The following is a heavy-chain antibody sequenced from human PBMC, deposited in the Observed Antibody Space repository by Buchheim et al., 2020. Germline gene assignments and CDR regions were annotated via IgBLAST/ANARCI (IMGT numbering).Heavy chain of an antibody. CDR1: GGSFSGYY. J-gene: IGHJ6*02. Sequence: QVQLQQWGAGLLKPSETLSLTCAVYGGSFSGYYWSWIRQPPGKGLEWIGEINHSGSTNYNPSLKSRVTISVDTSKNQFSLKLSSVTAADTAVYYCARGALGYCTNGVCYWYYGMDVWGQGTT. D-gene: IGHD2-8*01. V-gene: IGHV4-34*01. CDR2: INHSGST. CDR3: ARGALGYCTNGVCYWYYGMDV.